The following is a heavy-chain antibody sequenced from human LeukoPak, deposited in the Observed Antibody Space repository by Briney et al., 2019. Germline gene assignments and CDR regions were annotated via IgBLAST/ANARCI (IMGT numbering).Heavy chain of an antibody. Sequence: ASVKVSCKASGYTFTGYYMHWVRQAPGQGLEWTGRINPNSGGTNYAQKFQGRVTMTRDTSISTAYMELSRLRSDDTAVYYCARDRPPVTNYDYWGQGSLVTVSS. CDR3: ARDRPPVTNYDY. V-gene: IGHV1-2*06. CDR2: INPNSGGT. J-gene: IGHJ4*02. CDR1: GYTFTGYY. D-gene: IGHD4-11*01.